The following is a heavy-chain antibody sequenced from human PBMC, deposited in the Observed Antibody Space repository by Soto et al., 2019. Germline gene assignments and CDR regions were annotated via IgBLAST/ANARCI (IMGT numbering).Heavy chain of an antibody. V-gene: IGHV3-7*01. CDR2: IKQDGNEK. J-gene: IGHJ4*02. CDR1: GFTFSTYW. Sequence: PVGSLRLSCVFSGFTFSTYWMSWVRQVPGKGLEWVASIKQDGNEKYYVDSVKGRFSISRDNAKNTLHLQVDSLRAEDTAVYFCARDGWYSSGYFDYWGQGTEVTVSS. CDR3: ARDGWYSSGYFDY. D-gene: IGHD6-19*01.